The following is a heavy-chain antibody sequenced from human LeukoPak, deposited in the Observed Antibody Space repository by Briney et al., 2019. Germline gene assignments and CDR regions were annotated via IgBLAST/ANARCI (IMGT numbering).Heavy chain of an antibody. Sequence: GGSLRLSCAASGFTFSSYSMNWVRQAQGKGLEWVSYISSSRTTIYYADSVKGRFTISRDNAKNSLYLQMNSLRAEDTAVYYCAHLSIVAAVDYWGQGTLVTVSS. D-gene: IGHD6-13*01. J-gene: IGHJ4*02. V-gene: IGHV3-48*04. CDR1: GFTFSSYS. CDR2: ISSSRTTI. CDR3: AHLSIVAAVDY.